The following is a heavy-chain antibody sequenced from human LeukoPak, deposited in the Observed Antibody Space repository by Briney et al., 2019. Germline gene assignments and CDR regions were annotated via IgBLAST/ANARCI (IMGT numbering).Heavy chain of an antibody. V-gene: IGHV3-11*04. Sequence: GGSLRLSCAASGFPFSDYYMSWIRQAPGKGLDWIAYISSSGSTIYYADSLKGRLTISRDNAKNSLYLQMNSLRAEDTAVYYCARDPEYSSGWLSPFDYWGQGTLVTVSS. J-gene: IGHJ4*02. CDR3: ARDPEYSSGWLSPFDY. CDR2: ISSSGSTI. CDR1: GFPFSDYY. D-gene: IGHD6-19*01.